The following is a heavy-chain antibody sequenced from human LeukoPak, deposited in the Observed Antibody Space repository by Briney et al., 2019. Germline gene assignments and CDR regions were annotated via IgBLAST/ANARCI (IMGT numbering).Heavy chain of an antibody. CDR3: ARGGYSYGDYFDY. V-gene: IGHV4-30-2*01. J-gene: IGHJ4*02. D-gene: IGHD5-18*01. CDR1: GGSVSSGSYY. CDR2: IYHSGST. Sequence: SETLSLTCTVSGGSVSSGSYYWSWIRQPPGKGLEWIGYIYHSGSTYYNPSLKSRVTISVDRSKNQFSLKLSSVTAADTAVYYCARGGYSYGDYFDYWGQGTLVTVSS.